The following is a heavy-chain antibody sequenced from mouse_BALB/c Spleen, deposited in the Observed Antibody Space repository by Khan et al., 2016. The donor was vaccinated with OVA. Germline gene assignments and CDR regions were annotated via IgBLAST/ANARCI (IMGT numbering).Heavy chain of an antibody. V-gene: IGHV5-6*01. CDR2: ISTGGHYT. CDR1: GFTFRTYG. Sequence: VQLVESGGDLVEPGGSLKLSCAASGFTFRTYGMSWVRQTPDKRLEWVATISTGGHYTSYPASVRGRFTISRDNAKNTLYLQMTSLKSEDTAMFYCARLAYYYDSEGFAYWGQGTLVTVSA. J-gene: IGHJ3*01. CDR3: ARLAYYYDSEGFAY. D-gene: IGHD1-1*01.